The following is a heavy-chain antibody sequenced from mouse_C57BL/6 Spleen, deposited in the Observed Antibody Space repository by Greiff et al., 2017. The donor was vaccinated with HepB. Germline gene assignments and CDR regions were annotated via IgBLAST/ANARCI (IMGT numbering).Heavy chain of an antibody. J-gene: IGHJ3*01. V-gene: IGHV5S21*01. Sequence: EVKVEESGEGLVKPGGSLKLSCAASGFTFSSYAMSWVRQTPEKRLEWVAYISSGGDYSYYADTVKGRFTISRDNARNTLYLQMSSLKSEDTAMYYCTRGGNYDYDWFAYWGQGTLVTVSA. CDR2: ISSGGDYS. CDR1: GFTFSSYA. CDR3: TRGGNYDYDWFAY. D-gene: IGHD2-4*01.